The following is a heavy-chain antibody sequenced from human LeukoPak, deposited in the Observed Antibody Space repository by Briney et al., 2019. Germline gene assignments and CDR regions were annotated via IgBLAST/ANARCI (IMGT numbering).Heavy chain of an antibody. CDR2: ISSSSSYT. V-gene: IGHV3-11*05. Sequence: GGSLRLSCAASGFTFSNFAVSWVRQAPGKGLEWVSYISSSSSYTNYADSVKGRFTISRDNAKNSLYLQMNSLRAEDTAVYYCARDRERWLQLGNLDYWGQGTLVTVSS. CDR3: ARDRERWLQLGNLDY. J-gene: IGHJ4*02. D-gene: IGHD5-24*01. CDR1: GFTFSNFA.